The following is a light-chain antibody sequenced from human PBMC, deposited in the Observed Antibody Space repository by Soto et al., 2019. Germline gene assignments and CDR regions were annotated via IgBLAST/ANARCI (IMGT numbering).Light chain of an antibody. CDR2: DAS. J-gene: IGKJ4*01. CDR3: QQRSSWPLT. Sequence: EIVLTQSPGTLSLSPGERATLSCRASQSVSSSYLAWYQQKPGQTPRLLIYDASNRATGIPARFSGSGSGTDFTLTVSSLEPEDFAVYYCQQRSSWPLTFGGGTKVEIK. V-gene: IGKV3-11*01. CDR1: QSVSSSY.